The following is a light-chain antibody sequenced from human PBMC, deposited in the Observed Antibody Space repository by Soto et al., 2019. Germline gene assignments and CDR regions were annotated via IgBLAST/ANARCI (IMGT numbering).Light chain of an antibody. J-gene: IGKJ2*01. CDR3: QESYRSPYT. Sequence: IQMTQSPSSLSASVGDIVTVTCRASQSINIYLNWYQQKPGKAPTLIIYGASSLQSGVPSRFTGGGSRIDFTLTISSLQPEDFATYNCQESYRSPYTFGQGTKLEIK. V-gene: IGKV1-39*01. CDR2: GAS. CDR1: QSINIY.